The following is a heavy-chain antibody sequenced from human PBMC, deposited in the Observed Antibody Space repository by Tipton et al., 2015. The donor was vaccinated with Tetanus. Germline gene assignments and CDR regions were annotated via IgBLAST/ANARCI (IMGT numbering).Heavy chain of an antibody. J-gene: IGHJ5*02. Sequence: LRLSCAVYGGSFSGYYWSWIRQPPGKGLEWIGEINHSGSTNCNPSLKSRVTISVDTSKNRFSLKLSSVTAADTAVYYCARTYCTNGVCYTERWFDPWGQGTLVTVSS. CDR2: INHSGST. V-gene: IGHV4-34*01. CDR3: ARTYCTNGVCYTERWFDP. D-gene: IGHD2-8*01. CDR1: GGSFSGYY.